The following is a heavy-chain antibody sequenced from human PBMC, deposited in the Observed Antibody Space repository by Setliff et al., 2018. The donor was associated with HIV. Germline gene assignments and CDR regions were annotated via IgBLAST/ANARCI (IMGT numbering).Heavy chain of an antibody. Sequence: GASVKVSCKASGYTFTSYGIDWVRQAPGQGLEWMGWISAYNGDTNYAQNFQGRVTITRDTSASTAYMELSSLRSEDTAVYYCARLRVLQLLEWSNNYYYGLDVWGQGTTVTVSS. J-gene: IGHJ6*02. V-gene: IGHV1-18*01. CDR3: ARLRVLQLLEWSNNYYYGLDV. D-gene: IGHD3-3*01. CDR2: ISAYNGDT. CDR1: GYTFTSYG.